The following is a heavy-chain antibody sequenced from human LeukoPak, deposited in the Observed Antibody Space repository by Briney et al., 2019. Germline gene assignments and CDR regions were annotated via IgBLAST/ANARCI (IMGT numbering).Heavy chain of an antibody. D-gene: IGHD4-17*01. CDR2: FSGSADST. J-gene: IGHJ4*02. CDR1: GFTFTSYA. Sequence: GESLRLSCAASGFTFTSYAMSWVRQAPGKGLEWVSSFSGSADSTYYADSVKGRFTISRDNSKNTLYLQMNSLRAEDTAVYYCAKDPGPNGDYRTFDYWGQGTLVTVSS. CDR3: AKDPGPNGDYRTFDY. V-gene: IGHV3-23*01.